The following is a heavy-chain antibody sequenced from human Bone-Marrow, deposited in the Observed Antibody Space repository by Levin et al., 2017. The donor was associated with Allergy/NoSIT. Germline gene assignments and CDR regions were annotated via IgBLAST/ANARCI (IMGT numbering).Heavy chain of an antibody. Sequence: GESLKISCAASGFTFSSYAMSWVRQAPGKGLEWVSAISGSGGSTYYADSVKGRFTISRDNSKNTLYLQMNSLRAEDTAVYYCANRGFRSGSSTPVSWFDPWGQGTLVTVSS. J-gene: IGHJ5*02. CDR3: ANRGFRSGSSTPVSWFDP. CDR1: GFTFSSYA. D-gene: IGHD6-6*01. V-gene: IGHV3-23*01. CDR2: ISGSGGST.